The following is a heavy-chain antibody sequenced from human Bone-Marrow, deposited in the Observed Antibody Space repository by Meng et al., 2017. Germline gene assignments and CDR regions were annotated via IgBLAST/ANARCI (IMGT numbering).Heavy chain of an antibody. CDR3: ARAYDSSGYYPLPRDAFDI. CDR2: IYYSGST. D-gene: IGHD3-22*01. CDR1: GGSISSSSYY. Sequence: SETLSLICTVSGGSISSSSYYWGWIRQPPGKGLEWIGSIYYSGSTYYNPSLKSRVTISVDTSKNQFSLKLSSVTAADTAVYYCARAYDSSGYYPLPRDAFDIWGQGTMVTVSS. J-gene: IGHJ3*02. V-gene: IGHV4-39*07.